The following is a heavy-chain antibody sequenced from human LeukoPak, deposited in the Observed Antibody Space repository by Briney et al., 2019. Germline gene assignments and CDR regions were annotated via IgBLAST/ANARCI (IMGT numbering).Heavy chain of an antibody. Sequence: PGESLKISCKGSGYSFTSYWIGWVRQMPGKGLEWMGIIYPGDSDTRYSPSLQGQVTISADKSISTAYLQWSSLKASDTAMYYCARLTGSGRGYYGMDVWGKGTTVTVSS. D-gene: IGHD3-10*01. CDR2: IYPGDSDT. V-gene: IGHV5-51*01. J-gene: IGHJ6*04. CDR1: GYSFTSYW. CDR3: ARLTGSGRGYYGMDV.